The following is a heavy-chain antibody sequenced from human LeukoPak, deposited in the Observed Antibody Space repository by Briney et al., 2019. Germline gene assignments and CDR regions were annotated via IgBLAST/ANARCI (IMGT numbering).Heavy chain of an antibody. CDR1: GDSISSYY. J-gene: IGHJ4*02. D-gene: IGHD3-22*01. CDR2: IYYSGST. Sequence: TSETLSLTCTVSGDSISSYYWSWIRQPPGKGLEWIGCIYYSGSTNYNPSLKSRVTISVDTSKNQFSLKLSSVTAADTAVYYCARVNYDGSGYNFDYWGQGTLVTVSS. V-gene: IGHV4-59*01. CDR3: ARVNYDGSGYNFDY.